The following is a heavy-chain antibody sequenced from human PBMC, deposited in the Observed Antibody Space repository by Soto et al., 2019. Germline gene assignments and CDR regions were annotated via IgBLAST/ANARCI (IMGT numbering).Heavy chain of an antibody. J-gene: IGHJ6*02. CDR1: GYTFTSYD. CDR3: ARGRFTAMEEGYYYGMDV. Sequence: ASVKVSCKASGYTFTSYDINWVRQATGQGLEWMGWMNPNSGNTGYAQKFQGRVTMTRNTSISTAYMELSSLRSEDTAVYYCARGRFTAMEEGYYYGMDVWGQGTTVTVSS. V-gene: IGHV1-8*01. CDR2: MNPNSGNT. D-gene: IGHD5-18*01.